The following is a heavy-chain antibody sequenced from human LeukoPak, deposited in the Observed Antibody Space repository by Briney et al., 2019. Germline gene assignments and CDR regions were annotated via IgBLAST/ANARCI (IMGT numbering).Heavy chain of an antibody. Sequence: SETLSLTCAVYGGSFSGYHWNWIRQPPGKGLEWIGEIDHSGSTNYNPSLKSRVTISVDTSKNQFSLNLSSVTAADTAVYYCARQTTVVTPPIYWGQGTLVTVSS. CDR2: IDHSGST. CDR3: ARQTTVVTPPIY. D-gene: IGHD4-23*01. V-gene: IGHV4-34*01. J-gene: IGHJ4*02. CDR1: GGSFSGYH.